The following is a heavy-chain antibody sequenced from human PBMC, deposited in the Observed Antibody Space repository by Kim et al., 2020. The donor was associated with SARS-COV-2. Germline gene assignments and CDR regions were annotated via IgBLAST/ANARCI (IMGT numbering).Heavy chain of an antibody. CDR2: ISYDGSNK. D-gene: IGHD6-13*01. CDR1: GFTFSSYA. J-gene: IGHJ3*02. V-gene: IGHV3-30*04. CDR3: YTGYSSSWYPSDAFDI. Sequence: GRSLRLSCAASGFTFSSYAMHWVRQAPGKGLEWVAVISYDGSNKYYADSVKGRFTISRDNSKNTLYLQMNSLRAEDTAVYYCYTGYSSSWYPSDAFDIWG.